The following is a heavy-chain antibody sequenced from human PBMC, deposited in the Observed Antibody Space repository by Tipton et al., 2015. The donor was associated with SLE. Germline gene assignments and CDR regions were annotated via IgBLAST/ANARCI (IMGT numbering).Heavy chain of an antibody. D-gene: IGHD1-1*01. CDR2: IYYSGST. Sequence: TLSLTCTVSGGSISSYYWSWIRQPPGKGLEWIGYIYYSGSTNYNPSLKSRVTISVDTSKNQFSLKLSSVTAADTAVYYCAGGQLERRRSDYWGQGTLVTVSS. CDR1: GGSISSYY. V-gene: IGHV4-59*01. CDR3: AGGQLERRRSDY. J-gene: IGHJ4*02.